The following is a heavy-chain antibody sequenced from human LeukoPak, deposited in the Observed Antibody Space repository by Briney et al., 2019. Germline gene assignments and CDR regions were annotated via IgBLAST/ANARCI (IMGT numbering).Heavy chain of an antibody. D-gene: IGHD3-3*01. V-gene: IGHV4-39*01. J-gene: IGHJ4*02. CDR3: ARHEPLRFLEWLLSGYFDY. CDR2: IYYSGST. CDR1: GGSISSSSYS. Sequence: SETLSLTCTVSGGSISSSSYSWGWIRQPPGKGLEWIGSIYYSGSTYYNPSLKSRVTISVDTSKNQFSLKLSSVTAADTAVYYCARHEPLRFLEWLLSGYFDYWGQGTLVTVSS.